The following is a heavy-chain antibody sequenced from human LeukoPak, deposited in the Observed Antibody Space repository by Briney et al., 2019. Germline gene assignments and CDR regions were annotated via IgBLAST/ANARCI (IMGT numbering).Heavy chain of an antibody. Sequence: GGPLRLSCVASGFTFSDQYMDWVRQAPGKGLEWVARITNKANSYTIQYAASVKGRFTISRDDSRNSLYLQMNSLRAEDTAVYYCARSLPWDVWGKGTTVTVSS. CDR1: GFTFSDQY. V-gene: IGHV3-72*01. CDR2: ITNKANSYTI. J-gene: IGHJ6*04. CDR3: ARSLPWDV.